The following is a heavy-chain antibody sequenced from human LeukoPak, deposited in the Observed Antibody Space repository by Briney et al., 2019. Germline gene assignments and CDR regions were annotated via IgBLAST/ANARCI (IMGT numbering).Heavy chain of an antibody. V-gene: IGHV5-51*04. D-gene: IGHD3-22*01. CDR3: ARLDSMIVVVNYFDY. CDR1: GYRFTSYW. CDR2: IYPGDSDT. Sequence: GASLKISCKGSGYRFTSYWIGWVRQMPGKGLEWMGIIYPGDSDTRYSPSFQGQVTISADKPISTAYLQWSSLKASDTAMYYCARLDSMIVVVNYFDYWGQGTLVTVSS. J-gene: IGHJ4*02.